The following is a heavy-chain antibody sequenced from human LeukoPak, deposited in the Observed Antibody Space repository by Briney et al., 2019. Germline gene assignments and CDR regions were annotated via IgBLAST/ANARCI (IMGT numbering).Heavy chain of an antibody. J-gene: IGHJ6*02. Sequence: GGSLRLSCAASGFTFSSYAMHWVRQAPGKGLEGVAVISYDGSNKYYADSVKGRFTISRDNSKNTLYLQMNSLRAEDTAVYYCARDFREAGYSEIYYDFWSGYPKALDGMDVWGQGTTVTVSS. CDR1: GFTFSSYA. CDR2: ISYDGSNK. D-gene: IGHD3-3*01. V-gene: IGHV3-30-3*01. CDR3: ARDFREAGYSEIYYDFWSGYPKALDGMDV.